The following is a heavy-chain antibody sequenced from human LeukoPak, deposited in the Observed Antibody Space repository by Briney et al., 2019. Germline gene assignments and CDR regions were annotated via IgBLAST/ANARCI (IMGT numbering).Heavy chain of an antibody. CDR1: GFTFSTYC. CDR3: AKDLQGWGYCSSTSCPTPLGY. J-gene: IGHJ4*02. V-gene: IGHV3-30*18. Sequence: GGSLRLSCAASGFTFSTYCMHWVRQAPGKGLEWVAVISYDGGNKYYADSVKGRFTISRDNSKNTLYLQMNSLRAEDTAVYYCAKDLQGWGYCSSTSCPTPLGYWGQGTLVTVSS. D-gene: IGHD2-2*01. CDR2: ISYDGGNK.